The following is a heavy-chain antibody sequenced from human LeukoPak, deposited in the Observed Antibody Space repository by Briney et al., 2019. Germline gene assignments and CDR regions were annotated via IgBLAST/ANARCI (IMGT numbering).Heavy chain of an antibody. V-gene: IGHV4-34*01. CDR3: ARVRELGIDY. D-gene: IGHD7-27*01. CDR2: INQSGST. Sequence: PSQTLSLTCAVYGGSFSGDYWSWIRQPPGKGLDGIGEINQSGSTNYNPSLKSRVTISVDTTKNQSSLKLSSVTAADTAVYYCARVRELGIDYWGQGTLVTVSS. J-gene: IGHJ4*02. CDR1: GGSFSGDY.